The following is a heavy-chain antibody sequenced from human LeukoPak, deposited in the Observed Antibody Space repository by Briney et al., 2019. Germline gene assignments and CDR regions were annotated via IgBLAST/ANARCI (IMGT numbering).Heavy chain of an antibody. D-gene: IGHD2-2*01. V-gene: IGHV1-2*02. CDR3: ATCSSTSCYLPYNWFDP. CDR2: INPNSGGT. Sequence: ASVKVSCKASGYTFTGYYMHWVRQAPGQGLEWMGWINPNSGGTNYAQKFQGRVTMTRDTSISTAYMELGRLRSDDTAVYYCATCSSTSCYLPYNWFDPWGQGTLVTVSS. J-gene: IGHJ5*02. CDR1: GYTFTGYY.